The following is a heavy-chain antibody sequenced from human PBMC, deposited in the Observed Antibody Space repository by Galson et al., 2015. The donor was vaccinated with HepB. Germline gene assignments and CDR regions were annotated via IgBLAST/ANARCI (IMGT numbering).Heavy chain of an antibody. CDR3: VRDHSSGYCDE. V-gene: IGHV3-33*01. D-gene: IGHD3-22*01. J-gene: IGHJ4*02. Sequence: SLRLSCAASGFIFSKTGIHWVRQAPGKGPEWVGIIYYNGGNKFYGDSVRGRFTISRDNSNNMVYLQMNSLRVEDTAVYYCVRDHSSGYCDEWGQGAPVTVSS. CDR1: GFIFSKTG. CDR2: IYYNGGNK.